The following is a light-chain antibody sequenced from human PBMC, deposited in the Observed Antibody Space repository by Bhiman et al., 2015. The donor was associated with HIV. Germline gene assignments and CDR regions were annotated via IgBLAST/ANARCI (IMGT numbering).Light chain of an antibody. Sequence: NFMLTQPHSVSESPGKTVTISCTRNSGSIAHNFVQWYQQRPGTSPTILIFANTQRPSGVPDRFSASVDTYDSASLTISGLETEDEADYYCQSSDVTNRVVFGGGTKLTVL. CDR1: SGSIAHNF. CDR2: ANT. V-gene: IGLV6-57*01. CDR3: QSSDVTNRVV. J-gene: IGLJ2*01.